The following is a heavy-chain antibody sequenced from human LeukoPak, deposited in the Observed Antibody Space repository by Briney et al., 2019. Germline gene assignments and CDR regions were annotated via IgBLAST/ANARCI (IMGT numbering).Heavy chain of an antibody. CDR1: GGSFSGYY. J-gene: IGHJ4*02. D-gene: IGHD3-3*01. CDR3: ARARITIFGVATYFDY. V-gene: IGHV4-34*01. Sequence: SETLSLTCAVYGGSFSGYYWSWIRQPPGKGLEWIGEINHSGSTNYNPSLKSRVTISVDTSKNQFSLKLSSVTAADTAVYYCARARITIFGVATYFDYWGQGTLVTVSS. CDR2: INHSGST.